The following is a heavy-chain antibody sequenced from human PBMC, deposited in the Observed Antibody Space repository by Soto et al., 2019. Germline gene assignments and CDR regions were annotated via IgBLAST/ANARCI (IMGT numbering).Heavy chain of an antibody. J-gene: IGHJ4*02. Sequence: ETLPLGCTDAGGALTSYYWSWIRHPPGKGLEWIGYIYYSGSTNYNRSLKSRVTISVDTSKNQFSLKLSSVFAPDTAVYYRARAPVAGTRLLDYWRQGTLVTVSS. V-gene: IGHV4-59*12. CDR1: GGALTSYY. CDR3: ARAPVAGTRLLDY. D-gene: IGHD6-19*01. CDR2: IYYSGST.